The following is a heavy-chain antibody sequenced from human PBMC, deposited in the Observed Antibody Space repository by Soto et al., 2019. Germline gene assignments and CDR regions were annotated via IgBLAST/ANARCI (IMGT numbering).Heavy chain of an antibody. D-gene: IGHD6-13*01. V-gene: IGHV3-30-3*01. Sequence: RRLSCAASGFTFSSYAMHWVRQAPGKGLEWVAVISYDGSNKYYADSVKGRFTISRDNSKNTLYLQMNSLRAEDTAVYYCARGRGSWEYYFAYWGQGTLVTVSS. CDR3: ARGRGSWEYYFAY. CDR1: GFTFSSYA. CDR2: ISYDGSNK. J-gene: IGHJ4*02.